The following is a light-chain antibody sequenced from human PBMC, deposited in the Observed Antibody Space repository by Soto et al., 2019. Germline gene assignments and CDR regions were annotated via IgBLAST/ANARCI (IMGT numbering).Light chain of an antibody. J-gene: IGKJ4*01. CDR1: QGLSTW. V-gene: IGKV1-12*01. CDR3: QQANSFPLT. CDR2: AAS. Sequence: DIQMTQCSSSVSASVGDSVTITCRASQGLSTWLAWHQQKPGKAAKLLIYAASSLQSVVPSRCSGSGSGTDFSLTISIMQPEDFATYYCQQANSFPLTCGGGTKVEIK.